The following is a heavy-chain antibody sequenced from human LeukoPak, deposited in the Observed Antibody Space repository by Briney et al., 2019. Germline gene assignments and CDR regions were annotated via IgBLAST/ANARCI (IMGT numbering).Heavy chain of an antibody. D-gene: IGHD3-10*01. CDR2: IYYSGST. J-gene: IGHJ4*02. CDR1: GGSISSYY. V-gene: IGHV4-59*01. Sequence: SETLSLTCTVSGGSISSYYWSWIRQPPGKGLEWIGYIYYSGSTNYNPSLKSRVTISVDTSKNQFSLKLSSVTAADTAVYYCARDSTPGDYYGSGSYDYWGQGTLVTVSS. CDR3: ARDSTPGDYYGSGSYDY.